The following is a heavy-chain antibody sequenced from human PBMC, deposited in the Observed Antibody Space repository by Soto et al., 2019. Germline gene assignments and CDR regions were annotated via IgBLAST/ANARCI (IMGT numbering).Heavy chain of an antibody. D-gene: IGHD1-20*01. V-gene: IGHV3-7*01. CDR2: IKQDANEM. Sequence: EVQVVESGGGLVQPGGSLRLSCAASGFKFSTYWMSWVRQAPGKGLEWLANIKQDANEMYYVDSVKGRFTISGDSAKNSLFLIMDSLRVEDTAVYYCAAYNTSRLAAFDIWGQGTTVIVSS. J-gene: IGHJ3*02. CDR3: AAYNTSRLAAFDI. CDR1: GFKFSTYW.